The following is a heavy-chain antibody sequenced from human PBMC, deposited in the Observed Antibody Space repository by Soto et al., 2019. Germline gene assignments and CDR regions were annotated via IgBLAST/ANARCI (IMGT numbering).Heavy chain of an antibody. CDR3: PTRPGDTAMVYLDY. CDR2: ISSSGGST. V-gene: IGHV3-23*01. D-gene: IGHD5-18*01. Sequence: GGSLRLSCAASGFIFSRYAMSWVRQAPGKGLEWVSGISSSGGSTYYADSVKGRFTLSRDNSKNTLYLQMNSLRAEDTAVYYCPTRPGDTAMVYLDYGGQGTLVIVSS. CDR1: GFIFSRYA. J-gene: IGHJ4*02.